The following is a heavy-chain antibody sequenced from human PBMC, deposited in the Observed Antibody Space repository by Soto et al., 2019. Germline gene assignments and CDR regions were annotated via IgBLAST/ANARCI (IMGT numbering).Heavy chain of an antibody. J-gene: IGHJ5*02. CDR3: ARVVVEDDSWCGYTNWFDP. CDR2: INHSGST. CDR1: GGSFSGYY. Sequence: PSETLSFTCAVYGGSFSGYYWSWIRQPPGKGLEWIGEINHSGSTNYNPSLKSRVTISVDTSKNQFSLKLSSVTAADTAVYYCARVVVEDDSWCGYTNWFDPWGQGTLVTVSS. D-gene: IGHD3-3*01. V-gene: IGHV4-34*01.